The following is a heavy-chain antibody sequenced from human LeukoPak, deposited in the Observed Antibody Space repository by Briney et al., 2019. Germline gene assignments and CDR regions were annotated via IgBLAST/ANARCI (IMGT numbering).Heavy chain of an antibody. Sequence: GESLKISCEGSGDSFTRYWIGWVRQMPGKGLELMGIIYPGDSDTRYSPSFQGQVTISADKSISTAYLQWGSLKASDTAMYYCARHHDSSGDAFQHWGQGTLVTVSS. CDR2: IYPGDSDT. J-gene: IGHJ1*01. CDR3: ARHHDSSGDAFQH. CDR1: GDSFTRYW. V-gene: IGHV5-51*01. D-gene: IGHD3-22*01.